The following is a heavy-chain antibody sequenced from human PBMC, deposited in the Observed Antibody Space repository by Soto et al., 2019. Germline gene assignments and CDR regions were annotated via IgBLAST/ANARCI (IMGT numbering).Heavy chain of an antibody. CDR2: ISYDGSEK. J-gene: IGHJ6*02. D-gene: IGHD6-19*01. V-gene: IGHV3-30*18. Sequence: QVLLVESGGGVVRPGRSLRLSCGASGFSFSKYGMHWVRQAPGEGLEWLSLISYDGSEKWYAESVKGRFTISRDNSKNTLYLQMTSLRGDDTAVYYCAKGYEVSPPVASGWYSNYFYGVDVWGRGTTVTVSS. CDR1: GFSFSKYG. CDR3: AKGYEVSPPVASGWYSNYFYGVDV.